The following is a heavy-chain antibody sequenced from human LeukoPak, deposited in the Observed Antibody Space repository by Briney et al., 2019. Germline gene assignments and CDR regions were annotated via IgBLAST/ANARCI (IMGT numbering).Heavy chain of an antibody. CDR3: ARWPIHLGYCSGSLCHKWFDP. V-gene: IGHV4-59*08. CDR1: GGXISDYY. J-gene: IGHJ5*02. CDR2: IHHSGTT. D-gene: IGHD2-15*01. Sequence: SETLSLTCNVYGGXISDYYWNWIRQPPGKGLEWIGCIHHSGTTSSNPSLKSRVAISIDTSKNQFSLNLNSVTAADTAIYYCARWPIHLGYCSGSLCHKWFDPWGQGTLVTVSS.